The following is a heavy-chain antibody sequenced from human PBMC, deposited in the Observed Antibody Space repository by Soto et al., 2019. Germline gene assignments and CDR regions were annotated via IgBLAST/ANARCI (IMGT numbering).Heavy chain of an antibody. J-gene: IGHJ4*02. CDR3: ATSLSGYYYSY. V-gene: IGHV3-48*03. CDR1: GFTFSSYE. CDR2: IHNSRGSAI. D-gene: IGHD3-22*01. Sequence: EVQLVESGGGLVQPGWSLRLSCAASGFTFSSYEMMWVRQAPGKGLEWVSYIHNSRGSAIYYADSVKGRFTISRDNAENSLYLQMNSLRAEDTAVYYCATSLSGYYYSYWGQGTLVTVSS.